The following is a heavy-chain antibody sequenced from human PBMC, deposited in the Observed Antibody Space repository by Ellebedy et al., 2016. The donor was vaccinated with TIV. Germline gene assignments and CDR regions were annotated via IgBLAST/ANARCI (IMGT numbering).Heavy chain of an antibody. J-gene: IGHJ4*02. CDR1: GYTFASYG. CDR3: ARSGRRWELRSYFDY. Sequence: ASVKVSCKTSGYTFASYGITWVRQAPGHGLEWMGWISAYNDNTNYAQKLQGRVTMTTDTSTSTAYMELRSLRSDDTAVYYCARSGRRWELRSYFDYWGQGTLVTVSS. CDR2: ISAYNDNT. V-gene: IGHV1-18*01. D-gene: IGHD1-26*01.